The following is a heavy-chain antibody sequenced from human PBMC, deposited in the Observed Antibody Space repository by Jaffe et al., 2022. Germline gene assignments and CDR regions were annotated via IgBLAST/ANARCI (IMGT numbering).Heavy chain of an antibody. J-gene: IGHJ1*01. V-gene: IGHV1-2*06. Sequence: QVQLVQSGAEVKKPGASVKVSCKASGYTFTGYYMHWVRQAPGQGLEWMGRINPNSGGTNYAQKFQGRVTMTRDTSISTAYMELSRLRSDDTAVYYCARVYGDYPEAEYFQHWGQGTLVTVSS. D-gene: IGHD4-17*01. CDR2: INPNSGGT. CDR1: GYTFTGYY. CDR3: ARVYGDYPEAEYFQH.